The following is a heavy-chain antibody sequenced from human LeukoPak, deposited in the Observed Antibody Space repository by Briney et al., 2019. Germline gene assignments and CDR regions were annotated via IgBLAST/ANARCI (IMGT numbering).Heavy chain of an antibody. CDR2: IYYSGNT. J-gene: IGHJ5*02. V-gene: IGHV4-39*01. CDR3: ARQGAASTSRSFDP. D-gene: IGHD2-2*01. Sequence: SETLSLTCTVSGGSISSSSYYWGWIRQPPGKGLESIGSIYYSGNTYSNPSLKSRVTISVDTSKNQFSLKLSSVTAADTAAYYCARQGAASTSRSFDPWGQGTLVTVSS. CDR1: GGSISSSSYY.